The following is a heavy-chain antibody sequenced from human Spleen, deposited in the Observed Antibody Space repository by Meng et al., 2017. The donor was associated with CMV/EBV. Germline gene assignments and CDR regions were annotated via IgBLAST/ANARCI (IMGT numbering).Heavy chain of an antibody. CDR1: GFPFSGDW. CDR2: INSDGSST. CDR3: ARDSYSRVPYYGMAV. Sequence: GESLKISCAASGFPFSGDWMYWVRQAPGKGLKLVSRINSDGSSTGYADSVKGRFTISRDNANNTLYLLLNSLRAEDTAVYYCARDSYSRVPYYGMAVWGQGTTVTVSS. D-gene: IGHD6-13*01. J-gene: IGHJ6*02. V-gene: IGHV3-74*01.